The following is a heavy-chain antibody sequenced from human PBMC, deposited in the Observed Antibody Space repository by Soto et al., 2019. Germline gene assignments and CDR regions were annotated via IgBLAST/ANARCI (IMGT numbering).Heavy chain of an antibody. Sequence: QVQLVQSGAEVKKPGASVKVSCKASGYTFTSYGISWVRQAPGQGLEWMGWISAYNGNTNYAQKLQGRVTMTTDTSASTADMELRSLRSDDTAVYYCASDPRNYGMDVWGQGTTVTVSS. CDR2: ISAYNGNT. CDR3: ASDPRNYGMDV. CDR1: GYTFTSYG. J-gene: IGHJ6*02. V-gene: IGHV1-18*01.